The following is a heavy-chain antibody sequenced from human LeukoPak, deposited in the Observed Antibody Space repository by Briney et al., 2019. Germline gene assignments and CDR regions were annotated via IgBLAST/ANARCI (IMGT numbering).Heavy chain of an antibody. CDR2: FDPEDGET. J-gene: IGHJ5*02. CDR3: ATTMVAGTSYWFDP. Sequence: ASVKVSCKVSGYTLTELSMHWVRQAPGKGHEWMEGFDPEDGETIYAQKFQGRVTMTEDTSTDTAYMELSSLRSEDTAVYYCATTMVAGTSYWFDPWGQGTLVTVPS. D-gene: IGHD6-19*01. CDR1: GYTLTELS. V-gene: IGHV1-24*01.